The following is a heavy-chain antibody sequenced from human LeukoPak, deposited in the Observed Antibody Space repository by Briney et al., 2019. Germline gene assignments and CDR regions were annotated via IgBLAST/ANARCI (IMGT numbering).Heavy chain of an antibody. CDR3: ARGGGLDV. D-gene: IGHD3-16*01. Sequence: GGSLRLSCAASGFTFSNYWMNWARQAPGKGLEWVASINHNGNVNYYVDSVKGRFTISRDNAKNSLYLQMSNLRAEDTAVYFCARGGGLDVWGQGATVTVSS. J-gene: IGHJ6*02. CDR1: GFTFSNYW. V-gene: IGHV3-7*03. CDR2: INHNGNVN.